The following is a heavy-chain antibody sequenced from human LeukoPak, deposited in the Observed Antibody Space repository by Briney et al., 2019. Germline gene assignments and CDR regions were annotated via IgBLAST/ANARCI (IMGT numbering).Heavy chain of an antibody. D-gene: IGHD3-10*01. CDR3: ARLGSPVDY. J-gene: IGHJ4*02. CDR1: GFTFSSYA. Sequence: PGGSLRLSCAASGFTFSSYAMHWVRQAPGKGLEYVSAISSNGGSTYYANSVKGRFTISRDNSKNTLYLQMGSLRAGDMAVYYCARLGSPVDYWGQGTLVTVSS. V-gene: IGHV3-64*01. CDR2: ISSNGGST.